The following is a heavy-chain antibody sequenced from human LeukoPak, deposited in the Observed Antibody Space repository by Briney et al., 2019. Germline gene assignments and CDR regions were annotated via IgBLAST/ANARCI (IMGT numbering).Heavy chain of an antibody. CDR1: GFTFSNYD. Sequence: GASVKVSCKASGFTFSNYDINWVRQAPGQGLEWMGWLNPKSGDTGYAQKFQGRVAMTRNTSITTAYMEVSSLTSEDTAVYYCARGTALSSPLEYWGQGTLVTVSP. V-gene: IGHV1-8*01. J-gene: IGHJ4*02. CDR3: ARGTALSSPLEY. CDR2: LNPKSGDT. D-gene: IGHD2-21*02.